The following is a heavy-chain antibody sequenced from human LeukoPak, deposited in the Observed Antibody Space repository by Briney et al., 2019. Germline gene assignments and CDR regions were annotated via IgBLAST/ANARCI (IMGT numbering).Heavy chain of an antibody. CDR3: TRTYSGYGGGDY. Sequence: SETLSLTCTVSGGSISSSSYYWGWIRQPPGKGLEWIGSIYYSGSTYYNPSLKSRVTISVDTSKNQFSLKLSSVTAADTAVYYCTRTYSGYGGGDYWGQGTLVTVSS. CDR1: GGSISSSSYY. D-gene: IGHD5-12*01. J-gene: IGHJ4*02. CDR2: IYYSGST. V-gene: IGHV4-39*07.